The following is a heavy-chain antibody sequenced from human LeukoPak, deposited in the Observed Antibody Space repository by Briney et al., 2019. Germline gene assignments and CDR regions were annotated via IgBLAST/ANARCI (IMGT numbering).Heavy chain of an antibody. V-gene: IGHV3-21*01. CDR2: ISSSSSYI. Sequence: GGSLRLSCAASRFTFSNYGVNWVRQAPGKGLEWVSSISSSSSYIYYADSVKGRFTISRDNAKNSLYLQMNSLRAEDTAVYHCARDSEWELDEYFQHWGQGTLVTVSS. J-gene: IGHJ1*01. D-gene: IGHD1-26*01. CDR1: RFTFSNYG. CDR3: ARDSEWELDEYFQH.